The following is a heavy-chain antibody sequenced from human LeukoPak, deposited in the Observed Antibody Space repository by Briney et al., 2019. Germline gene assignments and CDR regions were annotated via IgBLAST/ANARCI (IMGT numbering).Heavy chain of an antibody. D-gene: IGHD3-10*01. CDR2: INHSGST. Sequence: PSETLSLTCAVYGGSFSGYYWSWIRQPPGKGLEWIGEINHSGSTNYNPSLKSRVTISVDTSKNQFSLKLSSVTAADTAVYYCARRRITMVRRNWFDPWGQGTLVTVSS. J-gene: IGHJ5*02. CDR3: ARRRITMVRRNWFDP. V-gene: IGHV4-34*01. CDR1: GGSFSGYY.